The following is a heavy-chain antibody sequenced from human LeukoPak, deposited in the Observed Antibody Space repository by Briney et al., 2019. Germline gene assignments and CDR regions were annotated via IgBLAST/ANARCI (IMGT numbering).Heavy chain of an antibody. Sequence: GGFLRLSCTASGFTFSNYAMSWVRQAPGKGLQWVSGIRASGDTTHYADSVKGRFTISRDNSKNTLYLQMNSLRAEDTAVYYCAKNFASAWNYYMDVWGKGTTVTVSS. CDR2: IRASGDTT. CDR3: AKNFASAWNYYMDV. CDR1: GFTFSNYA. D-gene: IGHD6-19*01. J-gene: IGHJ6*03. V-gene: IGHV3-23*01.